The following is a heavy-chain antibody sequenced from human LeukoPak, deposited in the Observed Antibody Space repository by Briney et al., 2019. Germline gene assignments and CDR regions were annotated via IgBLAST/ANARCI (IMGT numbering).Heavy chain of an antibody. CDR2: ISDSGGST. CDR1: GFTFSNFA. V-gene: IGHV3-23*01. Sequence: PGGSLRLSCAASGFTFSNFAMSWVRQAPGKGLEWVSAISDSGGSTYYADSVKGRFTISRDYFKHTLYLQMNSLRAEDTAVYYCAKVYSRSAWYLFDHWGQGTLVTVCS. CDR3: AKVYSRSAWYLFDH. J-gene: IGHJ4*02. D-gene: IGHD6-19*01.